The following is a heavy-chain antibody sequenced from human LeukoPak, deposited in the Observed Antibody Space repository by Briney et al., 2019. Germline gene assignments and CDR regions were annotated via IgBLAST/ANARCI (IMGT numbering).Heavy chain of an antibody. D-gene: IGHD1-26*01. CDR2: MREDGTEI. CDR3: ARGGATGGRFEN. J-gene: IGHJ4*02. V-gene: IGHV3-7*01. Sequence: GGSLRPSCAASGFPFDVQTMSWVRQAPGKGLDWVASMREDGTEIYYVDSVKGRFTISRDNPKNSLYLQMNSLRGEDTAVYYCARGGATGGRFENWGQGTLVTVSS. CDR1: GFPFDVQT.